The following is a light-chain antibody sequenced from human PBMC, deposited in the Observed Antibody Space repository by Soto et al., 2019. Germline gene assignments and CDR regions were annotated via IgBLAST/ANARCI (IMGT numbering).Light chain of an antibody. Sequence: QSALTQPASVSGSPGQSITISCTGTSSDVGGYNSVSWYQQHPGKPPNLMIYDVDKRPSRVSNRFSASKSGNTASLTISELQHEDEADYYCSSYATSSTLAVFGGGTKVTVL. CDR3: SSYATSSTLAV. CDR2: DVD. J-gene: IGLJ2*01. CDR1: SSDVGGYNS. V-gene: IGLV2-14*01.